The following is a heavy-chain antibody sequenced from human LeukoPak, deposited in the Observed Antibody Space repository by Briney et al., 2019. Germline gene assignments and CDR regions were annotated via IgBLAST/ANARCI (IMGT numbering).Heavy chain of an antibody. Sequence: GRSLRLSCAASGFTFNNYGMHWVRQAPGKGLEWVAVIWYDGSNKYYADSVKGRFTISRANSKNTLYLQMNSLTAEDTAMYYCARDSSGWSHDAFDIWGQGTMVTVSS. CDR3: ARDSSGWSHDAFDI. CDR2: IWYDGSNK. V-gene: IGHV3-33*01. D-gene: IGHD6-19*01. CDR1: GFTFNNYG. J-gene: IGHJ3*02.